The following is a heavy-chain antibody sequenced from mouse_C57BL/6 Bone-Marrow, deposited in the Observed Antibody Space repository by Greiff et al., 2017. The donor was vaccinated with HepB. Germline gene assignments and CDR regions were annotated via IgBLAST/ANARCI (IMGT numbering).Heavy chain of an antibody. CDR1: GFNIKDDY. V-gene: IGHV14-4*01. CDR2: IDPENGDT. D-gene: IGHD1-1*01. Sequence: EVQLQQSGAELVRPGASVKLSCTASGFNIKDDYMHWVKQRPEQGLEWIGWIDPENGDTEYASKFQGKATITADTSSNTAYLQLSSLTSEDTAVYYCTTWWLLLRPNFAYWGQGTLVTVSA. CDR3: TTWWLLLRPNFAY. J-gene: IGHJ3*01.